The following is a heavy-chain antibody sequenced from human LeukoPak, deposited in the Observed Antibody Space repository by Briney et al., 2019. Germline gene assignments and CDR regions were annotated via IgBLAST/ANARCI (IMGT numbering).Heavy chain of an antibody. V-gene: IGHV5-51*01. CDR2: INPGDSDT. Sequence: GESLQISCQASGYSFTSSWIGWARQMPGKGLEWMAIINPGDSDTRYSPSFQGQVTISADESISTVYLQWGSLKASDTAMYYCARQPGAGWFDPWGQGTLVTVSS. J-gene: IGHJ5*02. CDR3: ARQPGAGWFDP. CDR1: GYSFTSSW. D-gene: IGHD3-10*01.